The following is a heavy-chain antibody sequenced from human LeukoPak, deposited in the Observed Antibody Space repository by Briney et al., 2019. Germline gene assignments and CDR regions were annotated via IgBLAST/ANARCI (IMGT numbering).Heavy chain of an antibody. CDR2: INHSGST. CDR3: ARFPMRYYGSGSYYNGFDY. D-gene: IGHD3-10*01. V-gene: IGHV4-34*01. J-gene: IGHJ4*02. Sequence: ASETLSLTCAVYGGSFSGYYWSWIRQPPGKGLEWIGEINHSGSTNYNPSLKSRVTISVDTSKNQFSLKLSSVTAADTAVYYCARFPMRYYGSGSYYNGFDYWGQGTLVTVS. CDR1: GGSFSGYY.